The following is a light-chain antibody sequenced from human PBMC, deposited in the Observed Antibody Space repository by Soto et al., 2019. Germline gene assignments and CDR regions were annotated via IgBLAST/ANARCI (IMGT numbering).Light chain of an antibody. CDR2: EVS. J-gene: IGLJ1*01. CDR1: SSDVGGYKY. CDR3: CSYAGSNNYV. V-gene: IGLV2-8*01. Sequence: QSALTQPPSASGSPGQSVTISCTGTSSDVGGYKYVSWFQQHPGKAPKLMICEVSKRPSGVPDRFSGSRSGNTASLTVSGLQAEDGADYYCCSYAGSNNYVFGTGTKLTVL.